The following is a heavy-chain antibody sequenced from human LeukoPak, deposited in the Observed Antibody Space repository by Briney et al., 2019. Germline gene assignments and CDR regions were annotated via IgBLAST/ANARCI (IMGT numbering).Heavy chain of an antibody. CDR3: ARGRDVVVVPAADFDY. CDR2: TYYKSQWYY. D-gene: IGHD2-2*01. Sequence: SQTLSLTCAISGDSVSRDNIGGDWIRQSPWSGLGWLGRTYYKSQWYYDYAPSERSRITINPDTSNNQSSLQLNSVSPEDTAVYYCARGRDVVVVPAADFDYWGQGILVTVSS. V-gene: IGHV6-1*01. CDR1: GDSVSRDNIG. J-gene: IGHJ4*02.